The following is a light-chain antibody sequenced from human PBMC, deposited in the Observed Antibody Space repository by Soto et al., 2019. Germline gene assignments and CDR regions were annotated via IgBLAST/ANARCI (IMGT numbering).Light chain of an antibody. V-gene: IGLV2-14*03. CDR2: DVN. CDR1: SSDVGYYNY. J-gene: IGLJ1*01. CDR3: SSYTSSSTYV. Sequence: QSALTQPASVSGSPGQSIAISCTGTSSDVGYYNYVSWYQQHPGKAPKVMIYDVNHRPSGVSDRFSGSKSGNTASLTISGLQAEDEADYYCSSYTSSSTYVFGTGTKVTVL.